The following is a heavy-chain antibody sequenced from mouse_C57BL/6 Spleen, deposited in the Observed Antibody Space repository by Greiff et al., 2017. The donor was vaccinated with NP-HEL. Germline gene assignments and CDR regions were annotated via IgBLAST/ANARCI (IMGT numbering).Heavy chain of an antibody. Sequence: QVQLQQPGAELVMPGASVKLSCKASGYTFTSYWMHWVKQRPGQGLEWIGEIDPSDSYTNYNQKFKGKSTLTVDKSSSTAYMQLSSLTSEDSAVYYGATGYYGSSYGAMDYWGQGTSVTVSS. CDR3: ATGYYGSSYGAMDY. V-gene: IGHV1-69*01. J-gene: IGHJ4*01. D-gene: IGHD1-1*01. CDR2: IDPSDSYT. CDR1: GYTFTSYW.